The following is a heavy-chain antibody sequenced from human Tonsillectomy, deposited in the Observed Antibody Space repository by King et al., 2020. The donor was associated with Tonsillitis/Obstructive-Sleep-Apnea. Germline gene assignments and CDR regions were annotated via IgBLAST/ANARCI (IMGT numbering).Heavy chain of an antibody. D-gene: IGHD6-13*01. J-gene: IGHJ4*02. V-gene: IGHV3-53*04. CDR2: IYSGGDT. Sequence: VQLVESGGDLVQPGGSLRLSCAASGFTVSSTFMTWVRQAPGRGLEWVSLIYSGGDTHYTDSVKGRFTISRHNSKNTLSLQMNNLRPEDTAVYYCAKMGSFXGYSSSWYNFDXXGLGTVVTVSS. CDR3: AKMGSFXGYSSSWYNFDX. CDR1: GFTVSSTF.